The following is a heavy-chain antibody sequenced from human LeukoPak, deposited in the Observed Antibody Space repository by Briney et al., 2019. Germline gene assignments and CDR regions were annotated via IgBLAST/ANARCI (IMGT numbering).Heavy chain of an antibody. CDR2: MYNSGSA. Sequence: ETLSLTCTVSGXSISSYYWSWIRQPPGKGLEWIGYMYNSGSANYNPSLKSRVTISVDTSKNQFSLKLSSVTAADTAVYYCAREGSSGPLDYWGQGTLVTVSS. CDR3: AREGSSGPLDY. D-gene: IGHD6-19*01. J-gene: IGHJ4*02. CDR1: GXSISSYY. V-gene: IGHV4-59*01.